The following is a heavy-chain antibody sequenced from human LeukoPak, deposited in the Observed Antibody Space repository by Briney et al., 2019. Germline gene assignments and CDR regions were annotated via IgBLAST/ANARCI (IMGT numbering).Heavy chain of an antibody. V-gene: IGHV3-7*01. J-gene: IGHJ4*02. CDR3: ARDPSRGYSYGYADY. CDR1: GFSFSTYW. CDR2: IMRDGSEK. Sequence: GGSLRLSCAASGFSFSTYWMNWVRQPPGKGLEWVANIMRDGSEKYYVDSVKGRFTISRDNAKNSLYLQMNSLRAEDAAVYYCARDPSRGYSYGYADYWGQGSLVIVSS. D-gene: IGHD5-18*01.